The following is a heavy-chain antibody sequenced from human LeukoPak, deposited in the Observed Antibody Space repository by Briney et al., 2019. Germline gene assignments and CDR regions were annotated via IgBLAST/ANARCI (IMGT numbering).Heavy chain of an antibody. Sequence: SGGSLRLSCAASGFTVSSNYMSWVRQAPGKGLEWVSVIYSGGSTYYADSVKGRFTISRDNSKNTLYLQMNSLRAEDTAVYYCAKDVKYYGSPSSSYGMDVWGQGTTVTVSS. D-gene: IGHD2-2*01. CDR3: AKDVKYYGSPSSSYGMDV. V-gene: IGHV3-66*01. CDR1: GFTVSSNY. J-gene: IGHJ6*02. CDR2: IYSGGST.